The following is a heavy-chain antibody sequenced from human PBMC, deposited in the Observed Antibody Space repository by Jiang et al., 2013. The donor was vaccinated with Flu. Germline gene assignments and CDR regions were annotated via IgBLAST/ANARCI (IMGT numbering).Heavy chain of an antibody. D-gene: IGHD2-15*01. CDR3: ARGLRGVVAATPGFDY. CDR2: IYYSGST. J-gene: IGHJ4*02. Sequence: SLTCTVSWSAPSSSGGYYWSWIRQHPGKGLEWIGYIYYSGSTYYNPSLKSRVTISVDTSKNQFSLKLSSVTAADTAVYYCARGLRGVVAATPGFDYWGQGTLVTVSS. V-gene: IGHV4-31*03. CDR1: SAPSSSGGYY.